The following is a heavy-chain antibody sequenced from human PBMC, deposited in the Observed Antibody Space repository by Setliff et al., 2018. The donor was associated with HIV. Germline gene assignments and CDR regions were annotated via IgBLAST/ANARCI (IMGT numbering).Heavy chain of an antibody. J-gene: IGHJ4*02. CDR3: ARLIHTGLLYFDY. Sequence: LSLTCFVSGVSISGHFWGWIRQPPGKGLEWIGYIYTSGTTEYNPSLDSRVTITVDTSRDQFSLNLRSVTAADTALYFCARLIHTGLLYFDYWGLGMLVTVSS. V-gene: IGHV4-4*09. D-gene: IGHD2-8*02. CDR2: IYTSGTT. CDR1: GVSISGHF.